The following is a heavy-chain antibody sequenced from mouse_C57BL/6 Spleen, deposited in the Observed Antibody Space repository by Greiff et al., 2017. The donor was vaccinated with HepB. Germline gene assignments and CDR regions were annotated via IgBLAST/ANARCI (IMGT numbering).Heavy chain of an antibody. CDR1: GYSITSGYD. V-gene: IGHV3-1*01. CDR3: ARDLGYYGSRGFAY. CDR2: ISYSGST. D-gene: IGHD1-1*01. Sequence: VQLKESGPGMVKPSQSLSLTCTVTGYSITSGYDWHWIRHFPGNKLEWMGYISYSGSTNYNPSLKSRISITHDTSKNHFFLKLNSVTTEDTATYYCARDLGYYGSRGFAYWGQGTLVTVSA. J-gene: IGHJ3*01.